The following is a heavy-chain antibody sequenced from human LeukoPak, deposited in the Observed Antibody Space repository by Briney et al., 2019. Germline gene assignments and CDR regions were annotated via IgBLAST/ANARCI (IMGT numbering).Heavy chain of an antibody. D-gene: IGHD6-19*01. V-gene: IGHV3-48*03. CDR3: ARDSLYTSGWYYFDY. Sequence: GGSLRLSCAASGFTFSSYAMNWVRQAPGKGLEWISYISDGAKTIYYADSVKGRFTISRDNAKNSLYLQMNRLRAEDTAVYYCARDSLYTSGWYYFDYWGQGTLVTVSS. CDR1: GFTFSSYA. J-gene: IGHJ4*02. CDR2: ISDGAKTI.